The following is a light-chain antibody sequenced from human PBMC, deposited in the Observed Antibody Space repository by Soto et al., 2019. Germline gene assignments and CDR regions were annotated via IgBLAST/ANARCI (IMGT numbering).Light chain of an antibody. CDR3: QQYGSSPLIS. CDR1: QTVSITY. Sequence: EIGLTQSPATLSLSPGESATLSCRASQTVSITYLTWYQQKPGQAPRLLIFGASKRATGIPDRFSGSGSGRDFTLTISGLEPEDFAVYYCQQYGSSPLISFGQGTRLEIK. V-gene: IGKV3-20*01. CDR2: GAS. J-gene: IGKJ5*01.